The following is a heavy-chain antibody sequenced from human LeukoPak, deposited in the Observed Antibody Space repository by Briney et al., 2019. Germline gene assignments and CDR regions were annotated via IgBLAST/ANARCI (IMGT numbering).Heavy chain of an antibody. CDR1: GFNFNIYA. J-gene: IGHJ4*02. V-gene: IGHV3-23*01. CDR3: AKDRPNYYESNGHYYRQDGDY. CDR2: NSSNSVYT. Sequence: GGSLRLSCAASGFNFNIYAMSRVRQAPGKGLEWVSSNSSNSVYTYYGDSVKGRFTVSRDNSKNTLYLQMNSLRAEDTAIYYCAKDRPNYYESNGHYYRQDGDYWGQGTLVTVSS. D-gene: IGHD3-22*01.